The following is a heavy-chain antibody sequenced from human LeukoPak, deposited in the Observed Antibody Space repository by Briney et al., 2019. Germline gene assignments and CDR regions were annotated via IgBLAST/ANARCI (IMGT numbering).Heavy chain of an antibody. D-gene: IGHD2-2*01. CDR1: GFTFSSYS. V-gene: IGHV3-21*01. CDR3: ARPRGSTSPRRLDY. CDR2: ISSSSSYI. J-gene: IGHJ4*02. Sequence: PGGSLRLSCAASGFTFSSYSMHWVRQAAGKGLEWVSSISSSSSYIYYEDSVKGRFTISRDNAKNSLYLQMNSLRAEDTAVYYCARPRGSTSPRRLDYWGQGTLVTVSS.